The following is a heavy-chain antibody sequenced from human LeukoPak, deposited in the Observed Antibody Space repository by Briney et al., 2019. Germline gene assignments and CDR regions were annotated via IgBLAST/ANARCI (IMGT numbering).Heavy chain of an antibody. V-gene: IGHV3-23*01. J-gene: IGHJ4*02. D-gene: IGHD5-18*01. Sequence: PGGSLRLSCAASGLTFSNYAMNWVRQAPGKGLEWVSSISGSGSTTYNADSVKGRFTISRDNSENTLYLQMNSLRAEDTAVYYCASEYSYGLDYWGQGTLVTVSS. CDR3: ASEYSYGLDY. CDR1: GLTFSNYA. CDR2: ISGSGSTT.